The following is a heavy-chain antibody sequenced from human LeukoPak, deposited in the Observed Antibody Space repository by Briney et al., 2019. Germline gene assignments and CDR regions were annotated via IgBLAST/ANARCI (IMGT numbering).Heavy chain of an antibody. J-gene: IGHJ4*02. CDR2: IGSDGDR. V-gene: IGHV3-23*01. CDR1: GFDFRSYA. D-gene: IGHD5-12*01. CDR3: AKSAEVATIYFDS. Sequence: PGGSLRLSCTASGFDFRSYAMAWVRQAPGKGLEGVAAIGSDGDRVHEDSVKGRFTISRDNSKSTLYRQMDNLRAEDTAVYFCAKSAEVATIYFDSWGQGALVTVSS.